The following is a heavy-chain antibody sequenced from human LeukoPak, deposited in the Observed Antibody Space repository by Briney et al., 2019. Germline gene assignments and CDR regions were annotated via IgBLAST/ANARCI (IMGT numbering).Heavy chain of an antibody. V-gene: IGHV1-69*05. CDR3: ARSGGPSHRDTAMPYEGFDP. J-gene: IGHJ5*02. CDR2: IIPIFGTA. CDR1: GYTFTSYG. Sequence: ASVKVSCKASGYTFTSYGISWVRQAPGQGLEWMGRIIPIFGTANYAQKFQGRVTITTDESTSTAYMELSSLRSEDTAVYYCARSGGPSHRDTAMPYEGFDPWGQGTLVTVSS. D-gene: IGHD5-18*01.